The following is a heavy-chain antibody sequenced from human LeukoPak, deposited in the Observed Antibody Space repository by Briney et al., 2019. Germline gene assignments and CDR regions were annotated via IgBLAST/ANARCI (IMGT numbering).Heavy chain of an antibody. CDR3: ANGGSGSYAPDY. V-gene: IGHV3-23*01. CDR2: MSSSGGSGGST. CDR1: GFTFNSHA. D-gene: IGHD3-10*01. J-gene: IGHJ4*02. Sequence: AGGSLRLSCAASGFTFNSHAMSWVRQAPGKGLEWVSAMSSSGGSGGSTYYADSAKGRFIIFRDNSKNTLYLQMNSLRAEDTAVYHCANGGSGSYAPDYWGQGTLVTVSS.